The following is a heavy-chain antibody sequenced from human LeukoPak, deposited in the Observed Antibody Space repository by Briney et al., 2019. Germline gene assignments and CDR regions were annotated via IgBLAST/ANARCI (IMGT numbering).Heavy chain of an antibody. D-gene: IGHD3-3*01. CDR2: ISSDGRST. CDR3: ARGAFGVFAFDI. Sequence: GVSLRLSCAASRFTLCSYWTHWLPQARGKGLVWVSRISSDGRSTRHADSVRGRFTIYRDNAKNTLYVQMNSLRVEDTAVYYCARGAFGVFAFDIWGQGTMVTVS. J-gene: IGHJ3*02. V-gene: IGHV3-74*01. CDR1: RFTLCSYW.